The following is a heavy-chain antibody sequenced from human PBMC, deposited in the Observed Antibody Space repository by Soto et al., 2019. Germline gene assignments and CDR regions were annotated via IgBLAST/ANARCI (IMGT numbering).Heavy chain of an antibody. D-gene: IGHD3-16*02. V-gene: IGHV3-7*03. CDR2: IKEDGTAK. Sequence: EMEGVESGGGLVQPGGALRLSCVVSGFSLSGFWMTWVRQTPGKGLEWVATIKEDGTAKYYGDSVEGRFVISRDNAKKSVDLQMHSLTGEYTDVYYCARDGRRQWGLIGFDVWGRGTEVTVSS. CDR1: GFSLSGFW. CDR3: ARDGRRQWGLIGFDV. J-gene: IGHJ3*01.